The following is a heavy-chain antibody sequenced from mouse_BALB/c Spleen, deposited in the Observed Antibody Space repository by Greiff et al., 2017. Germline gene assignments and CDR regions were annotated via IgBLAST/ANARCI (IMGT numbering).Heavy chain of an antibody. J-gene: IGHJ4*01. CDR3: AREDAMDY. Sequence: EVKLVESGGGLVQPGGSRKLSCAASGFTFSSFGMHWVRQAPEKGLEWVAYISSGSSTIYYADTVKGRFTISRDNPKNTLFLQMTSLRSEDTAMYYCAREDAMDYWGQGTSGTVSS. CDR1: GFTFSSFG. CDR2: ISSGSSTI. V-gene: IGHV5-17*02.